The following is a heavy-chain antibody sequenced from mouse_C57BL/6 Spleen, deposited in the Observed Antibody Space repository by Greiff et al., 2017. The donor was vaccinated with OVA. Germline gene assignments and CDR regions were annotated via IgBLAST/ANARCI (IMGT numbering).Heavy chain of an antibody. CDR2: IDPSDSYT. CDR1: GYTFTSYW. D-gene: IGHD2-2*01. Sequence: QVQLQQPGAELVMPGASVKLSCKASGYTFTSYWMHWVKQRPGQGLEWIGEIDPSDSYTNYNQKFKGKSTLTVDKSSSTAYMQLSSLTSEDSAVYYCARRGGYHFDYWGQGTTLTVSS. J-gene: IGHJ2*01. CDR3: ARRGGYHFDY. V-gene: IGHV1-69*01.